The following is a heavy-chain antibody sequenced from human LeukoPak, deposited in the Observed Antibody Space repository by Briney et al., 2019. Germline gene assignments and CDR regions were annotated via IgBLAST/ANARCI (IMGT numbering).Heavy chain of an antibody. CDR2: IYYSGST. CDR3: ARRLAGTEDY. Sequence: SETLSLTCTVSGGSISSSSYYWGWIRQPPEKGLEWIGSIYYSGSTYYNPSLKSRVTISVDTSKNQFSLKLSSVTAADTAVYYCARRLAGTEDYWGQGTLVTVSS. J-gene: IGHJ4*02. CDR1: GGSISSSSYY. D-gene: IGHD6-13*01. V-gene: IGHV4-39*01.